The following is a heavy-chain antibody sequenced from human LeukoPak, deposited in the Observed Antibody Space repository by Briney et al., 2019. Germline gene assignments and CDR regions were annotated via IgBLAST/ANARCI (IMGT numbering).Heavy chain of an antibody. V-gene: IGHV3-11*01. D-gene: IGHD1-26*01. J-gene: IGHJ4*02. Sequence: PGGSLRLSCAASGFTFSDYYMSWIRQAPGKGLEWVSYISSSGSTIYYADSVKGRFTTSRDNAKNSLYLQMNSLRAEDTAVHYCARISRSRNYFDYWGQGTLVTVSS. CDR1: GFTFSDYY. CDR2: ISSSGSTI. CDR3: ARISRSRNYFDY.